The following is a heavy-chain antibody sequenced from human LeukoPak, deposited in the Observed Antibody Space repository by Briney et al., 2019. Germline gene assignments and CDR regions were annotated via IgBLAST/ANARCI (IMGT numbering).Heavy chain of an antibody. D-gene: IGHD3-22*01. CDR2: INPSGGST. V-gene: IGHV1-46*01. CDR1: GYTFTSYY. J-gene: IGHJ6*02. CDR3: ARHSRITMIVVVTTHYYYYGMDV. Sequence: GASVKVSCKASGYTFTSYYMHWVRQAPGQGLEWMGIINPSGGSTSYAQKFQGRVTMTRDTSTSTVYMELSSLRSEDIDVYYCARHSRITMIVVVTTHYYYYGMDVWGQGTTVTVSS.